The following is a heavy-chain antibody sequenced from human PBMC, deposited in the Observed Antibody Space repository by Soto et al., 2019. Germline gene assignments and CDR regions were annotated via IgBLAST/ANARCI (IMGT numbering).Heavy chain of an antibody. V-gene: IGHV3-23*01. Sequence: GGSLRLSCAASGFSFSSYAMSWVRQAPGKGLEWVSFISGSGGNTYYADYVKGRFTISRDNSKNTLYLQMNSLGAEDTAVYYCAKVSPYYYFDLWGRGTLVTVSS. CDR3: AKVSPYYYFDL. CDR1: GFSFSSYA. J-gene: IGHJ2*01. D-gene: IGHD2-21*01. CDR2: ISGSGGNT.